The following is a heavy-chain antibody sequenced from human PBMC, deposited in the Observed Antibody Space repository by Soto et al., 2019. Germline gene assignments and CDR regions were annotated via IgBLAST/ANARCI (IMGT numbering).Heavy chain of an antibody. CDR3: AKEREVYYDFWSGYYPNWFDP. CDR2: ISGSGGST. D-gene: IGHD3-3*01. Sequence: EVQLLESGGGLVQPGGSLRLSCAASGFTFSSSAMSWVRQAPGKGLEWVSAISGSGGSTYYADSVKGRFTISRDNSKNTLYLEMHSLRAEDTAVYYCAKEREVYYDFWSGYYPNWFDPWGQGTLVTVSS. V-gene: IGHV3-23*01. CDR1: GFTFSSSA. J-gene: IGHJ5*02.